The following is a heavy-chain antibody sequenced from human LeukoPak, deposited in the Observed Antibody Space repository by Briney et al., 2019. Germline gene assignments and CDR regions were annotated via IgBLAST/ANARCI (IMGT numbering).Heavy chain of an antibody. CDR2: IIPIFGTA. CDR3: ARTDTAMVNSDY. Sequence: GASVRVSCKASGYTFTSYDINWVRQAPGQGLEWMGGIIPIFGTANYAQKFQGRVTITADESTSTAYMELSSLRSEDTAVYYCARTDTAMVNSDYWGQGTLVTVSS. CDR1: GYTFTSYD. V-gene: IGHV1-69*13. D-gene: IGHD5-18*01. J-gene: IGHJ4*02.